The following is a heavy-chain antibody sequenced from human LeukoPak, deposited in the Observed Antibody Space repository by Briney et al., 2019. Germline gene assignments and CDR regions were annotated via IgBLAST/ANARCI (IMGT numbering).Heavy chain of an antibody. CDR3: ARDRRDYYDSSGYYYFDY. V-gene: IGHV4-31*03. CDR2: IYYSGST. CDR1: GGSISSGGYY. D-gene: IGHD3-22*01. Sequence: SETLSLTCTVSGGSISSGGYYWSWIRQHPGKGLEWIGDIYYSGSTYYNPSLKSRVTISVDTSKNQFSLKLSSVTAADTAVYYCARDRRDYYDSSGYYYFDYWGQGTLVTVSS. J-gene: IGHJ4*02.